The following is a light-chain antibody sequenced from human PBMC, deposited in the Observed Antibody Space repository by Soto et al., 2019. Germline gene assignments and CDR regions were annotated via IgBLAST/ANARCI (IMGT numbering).Light chain of an antibody. CDR3: QQRWT. J-gene: IGKJ1*01. V-gene: IGKV3D-20*02. CDR2: GAS. CDR1: QSVSSN. Sequence: EIVMTQSPATLSVSPGERATLSCRASQSVSSNLAWYQQKPGQAPRLLIYGASSRDTGIPDRFSGSGSGTDFTLTISRLEPEDFAVYYCQQRWTFGQGTKVDIK.